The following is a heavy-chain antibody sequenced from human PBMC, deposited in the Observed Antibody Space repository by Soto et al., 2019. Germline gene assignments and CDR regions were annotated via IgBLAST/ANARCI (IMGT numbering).Heavy chain of an antibody. CDR3: ARHWPENGFDP. CDR2: IYSSGVT. CDR1: GGALSDYY. J-gene: IGHJ5*02. Sequence: QVQLQESGPGLVRPSETLSLTCTVSGGALSDYYWSWIRQSAGKGLEWIGRIYSSGVTNYNPSFQSRVIMSVDTSNNQFSLRLSSVTAADTAVYYCARHWPENGFDPWGQGTLVTVSS. V-gene: IGHV4-4*07.